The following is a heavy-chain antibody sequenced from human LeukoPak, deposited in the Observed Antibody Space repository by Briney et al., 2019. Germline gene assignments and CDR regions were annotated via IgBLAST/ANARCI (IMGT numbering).Heavy chain of an antibody. CDR1: GYTFTSYD. CDR3: ARGRTIREKNWFDP. CDR2: MNPNSGNT. D-gene: IGHD2-21*01. Sequence: ASVKVSCKASGYTFTSYDINWVRQATGQGLEWMGWMNPNSGNTGYAQEFQGRVTITRNTSISTAYMELSSLRSEDTAVYYCARGRTIREKNWFDPWGQGTLVTVSS. V-gene: IGHV1-8*03. J-gene: IGHJ5*02.